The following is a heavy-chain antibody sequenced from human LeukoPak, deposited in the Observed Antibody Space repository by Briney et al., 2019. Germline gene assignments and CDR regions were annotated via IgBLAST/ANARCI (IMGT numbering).Heavy chain of an antibody. V-gene: IGHV1-69*05. Sequence: ASVKVSCKASGGTFSSYAISWVRQAPGQGLEWMGGIIPIFGTANYAQKFQGRVTITTDESTSTAYMELSSLRSEDTAVYYCARGDGVVPAAKTWGQGTLVTVSS. CDR2: IIPIFGTA. CDR1: GGTFSSYA. D-gene: IGHD2-2*01. J-gene: IGHJ4*02. CDR3: ARGDGVVPAAKT.